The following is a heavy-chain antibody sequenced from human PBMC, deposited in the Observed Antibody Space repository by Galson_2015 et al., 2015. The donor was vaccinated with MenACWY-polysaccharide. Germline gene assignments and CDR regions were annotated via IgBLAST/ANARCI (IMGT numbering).Heavy chain of an antibody. J-gene: IGHJ4*02. CDR2: IIPFATME. CDR1: GGSLSSSS. D-gene: IGHD2-15*01. CDR3: ARVDCSGGHCSFAY. V-gene: IGHV1-69*02. Sequence: SVKVSCKASGGSLSSSSIGWVRQAPGQGLEWMGRIIPFATMENYAQKFQGRVTISADTSINTVYMQLTSLTSDDTAVYFCARVDCSGGHCSFAYWGQGTLVTVSS.